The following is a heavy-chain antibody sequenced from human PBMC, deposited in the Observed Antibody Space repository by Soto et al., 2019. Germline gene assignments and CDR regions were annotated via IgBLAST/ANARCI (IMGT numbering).Heavy chain of an antibody. CDR1: GASISNAY. J-gene: IGHJ6*02. D-gene: IGHD3-3*01. CDR3: ARDNRVSKGYGMDV. CDR2: IHSSGTF. V-gene: IGHV4-4*07. Sequence: QVQLQESGPGLVKPSETLSLTCTVSGASISNAYWSWIRQAAGKRLEWIGRIHSSGTFNYNPSLKSRVSISRDTSKNQISLKLSSVTAADTAVYYCARDNRVSKGYGMDVWGQGTTVTVSS.